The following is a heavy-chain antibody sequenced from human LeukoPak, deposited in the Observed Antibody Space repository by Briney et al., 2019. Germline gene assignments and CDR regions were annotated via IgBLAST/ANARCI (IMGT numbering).Heavy chain of an antibody. D-gene: IGHD3-22*01. V-gene: IGHV3-43*02. CDR1: GFTFDDYA. CDR2: ISGDGGST. J-gene: IGHJ3*02. CDR3: AKDMAVITMIVVVTYAFDI. Sequence: GGSLRLSCAASGFTFDDYAMHWVRQAPGKGLEWVSLISGDGGSTYYADSVKGRLTISRDNSKNSLYLQMNSLRTEDTALYYCAKDMAVITMIVVVTYAFDIWGQGTMVTVSS.